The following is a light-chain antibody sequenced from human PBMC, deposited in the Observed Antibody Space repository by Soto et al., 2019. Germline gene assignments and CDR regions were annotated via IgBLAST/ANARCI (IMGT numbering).Light chain of an antibody. J-gene: IGKJ1*01. CDR3: QHYGYPQWT. Sequence: EIVLTQSPGTLSLSPGEIATLYFSASQSGSDSYLAWYQQKPGQPPRLLIYGVSSRAYGIPDRFSGSGSGTDFTLTISRLEPEDFAVYYCQHYGYPQWTFGQGTKVDIK. V-gene: IGKV3-20*01. CDR2: GVS. CDR1: QSGSDSY.